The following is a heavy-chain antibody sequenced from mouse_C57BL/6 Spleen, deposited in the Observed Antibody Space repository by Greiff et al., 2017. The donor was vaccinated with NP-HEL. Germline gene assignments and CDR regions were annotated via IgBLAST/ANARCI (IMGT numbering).Heavy chain of an antibody. Sequence: EVQLVESGGDLVKPGGSLKLSCAASGFTFSSYGMSWVRQTPDKRLEWVATISSGGSYTYYPDSVKGRFTISRDNAKNTLYLQMSSLKSEDTAMYYCARGGDYGSSQFAYWGQGTLVTVSA. CDR1: GFTFSSYG. CDR3: ARGGDYGSSQFAY. CDR2: ISSGGSYT. J-gene: IGHJ3*01. V-gene: IGHV5-6*01. D-gene: IGHD1-1*01.